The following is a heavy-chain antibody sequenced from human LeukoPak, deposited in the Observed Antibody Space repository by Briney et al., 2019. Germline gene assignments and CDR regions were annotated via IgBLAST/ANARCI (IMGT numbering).Heavy chain of an antibody. CDR2: INWNGGST. CDR1: GFTFDDYG. D-gene: IGHD3-22*01. J-gene: IGHJ4*02. CDR3: ARVGDSSGYYLFDY. Sequence: GGSLRLSCAASGFTFDDYGMSWVRQAPGKGLEWVSGINWNGGSTGYADSVKGRFTISRDNAKNSLYLQMNSLRAEDTALYYCARVGDSSGYYLFDYWGQGTLLTVSS. V-gene: IGHV3-20*04.